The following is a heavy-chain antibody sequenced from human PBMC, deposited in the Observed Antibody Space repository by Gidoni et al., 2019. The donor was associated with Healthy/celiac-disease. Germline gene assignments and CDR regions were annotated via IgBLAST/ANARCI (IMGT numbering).Heavy chain of an antibody. D-gene: IGHD3-3*01. J-gene: IGHJ6*02. CDR1: GFTFSNAW. CDR2: IKSKTDGGTT. Sequence: EVQLVESGGGLVKPGGSLRLSCAASGFTFSNAWMNWVRQAPGKGLEWGGRIKSKTDGGTTDYAAHGKGRFTISRDDAKNTLYLQMNSLKTEDTAVYYCTTEGFLVNYGMDVWGQGTTVTVSS. V-gene: IGHV3-15*07. CDR3: TTEGFLVNYGMDV.